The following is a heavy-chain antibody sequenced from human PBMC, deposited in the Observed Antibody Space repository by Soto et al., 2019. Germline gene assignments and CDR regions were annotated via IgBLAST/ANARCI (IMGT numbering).Heavy chain of an antibody. CDR3: ARGGGETTVITGWFDP. Sequence: TLSLTCTVSFGSISSGGYYWSLIRQHPGKGLEWIGYIYYSGSTYYNPSLKSRVTISVDTSKNQFSLKLSSVTAADTAVYYCARGGGETTVITGWFDPWGQGTLVTVSS. CDR2: IYYSGST. D-gene: IGHD4-4*01. V-gene: IGHV4-31*03. CDR1: FGSISSGGYY. J-gene: IGHJ5*02.